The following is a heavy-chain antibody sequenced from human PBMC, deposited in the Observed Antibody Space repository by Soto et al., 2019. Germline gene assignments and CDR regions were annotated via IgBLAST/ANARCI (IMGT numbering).Heavy chain of an antibody. D-gene: IGHD3-22*01. CDR1: GFSISSGYF. V-gene: IGHV4-38-2*02. J-gene: IGHJ5*02. CDR3: ARDSSGYYWFDP. Sequence: SDTLSLTCAVSGFSISSGYFWGWIRQPPGKGPEWLVSIYHSGTTYYNPSVKGRVTISVDTSKNQFSLKMSSVTAADTAVYYCARDSSGYYWFDPWGQGTLVTGSS. CDR2: IYHSGTT.